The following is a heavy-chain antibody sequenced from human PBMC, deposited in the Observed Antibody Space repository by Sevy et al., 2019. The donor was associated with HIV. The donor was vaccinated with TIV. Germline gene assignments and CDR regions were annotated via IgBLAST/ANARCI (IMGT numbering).Heavy chain of an antibody. V-gene: IGHV4-59*01. Sequence: SETLSLTCNVSGDSISSYFWSWFRQPPGKGLEWIGDIYYSGSSEYNPSLRSRVTISIDTSKNYLSMKLTSVTAADTAVYYCARDSAVVPRALVYWGQGTLVTVSS. CDR2: IYYSGSS. CDR3: ARDSAVVPRALVY. D-gene: IGHD2-15*01. CDR1: GDSISSYF. J-gene: IGHJ4*02.